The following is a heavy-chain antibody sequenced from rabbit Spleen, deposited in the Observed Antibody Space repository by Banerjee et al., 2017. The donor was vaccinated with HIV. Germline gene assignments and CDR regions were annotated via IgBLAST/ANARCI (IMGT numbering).Heavy chain of an antibody. D-gene: IGHD8-1*01. CDR3: ARDSGTSFSSYGMDL. Sequence: QSLEESGGDLVKPGASLTLTCTASGFSFSYNDYMCWVRQPPGKGPEWIACIGAGISYTIYYATWAKGRFTISKTSSTTMTLQMTSLTAADTATYFCARDSGTSFSSYGMDLWGPGTLVTVS. J-gene: IGHJ6*01. V-gene: IGHV1S40*01. CDR1: GFSFSYNDY. CDR2: IGAGISYTI.